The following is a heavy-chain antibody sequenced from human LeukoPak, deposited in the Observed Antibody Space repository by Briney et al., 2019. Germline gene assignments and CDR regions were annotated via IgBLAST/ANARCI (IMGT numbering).Heavy chain of an antibody. CDR2: ISGSGGST. CDR3: AKEGKQLGYNWFDP. Sequence: GRSLRLSCAASGFTFSSYAMSSVRQAPGKGLEWVSAISGSGGSTYYADSVKGRFTISRGNSKNTLCLQMNSLRAEDTAVYCGAKEGKQLGYNWFDPWGQGTLVTVSS. J-gene: IGHJ5*02. V-gene: IGHV3-23*01. D-gene: IGHD5-18*01. CDR1: GFTFSSYA.